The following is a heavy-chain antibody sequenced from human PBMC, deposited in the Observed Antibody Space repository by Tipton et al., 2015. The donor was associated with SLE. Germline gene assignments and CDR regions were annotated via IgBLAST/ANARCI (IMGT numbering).Heavy chain of an antibody. V-gene: IGHV5-51*03. CDR2: IYPTDSDT. CDR1: EYSFINYW. CDR3: ASWPRWDAFDI. Sequence: QLVQSGAEVKKPGESLKISCKGSEYSFINYWIVWVRQVPGKGLEWMGLIYPTDSDTRYSPSFQGQVSISADMSTYTAYLQWSSLKASDSAIYYCASWPRWDAFDIWGQGTMVTVYS. J-gene: IGHJ3*02.